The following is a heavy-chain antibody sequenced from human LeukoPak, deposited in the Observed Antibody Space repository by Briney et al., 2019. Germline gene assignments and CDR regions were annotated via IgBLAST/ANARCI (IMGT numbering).Heavy chain of an antibody. CDR3: ARHVPSGVAGSFDY. D-gene: IGHD6-19*01. J-gene: IGHJ4*02. CDR1: GYRFTNYW. CDR2: IYSGDSDT. V-gene: IGHV5-51*01. Sequence: GASLQISCKGSGYRFTNYWIGWVRQLPGKGLEWMGIIYSGDSDTRYSPSFQGQVTISADKSIGTAYLQWSTLRASDTAMYYCARHVPSGVAGSFDYWGQGTLVTVSS.